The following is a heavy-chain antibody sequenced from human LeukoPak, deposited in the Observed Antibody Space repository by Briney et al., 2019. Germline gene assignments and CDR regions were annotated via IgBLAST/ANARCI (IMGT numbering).Heavy chain of an antibody. D-gene: IGHD4-11*01. CDR2: IYYSGST. V-gene: IGHV4-39*07. Sequence: SETLSLTCTVSGGSISSSNYYWGWIRQPPGKGLEWIGNIYYSGSTYYKPSLKSRVTISVDTSKNRFSLNLISVTAADTAVYYCARGIYSNYDWFDPWGQGTLVTVSS. CDR3: ARGIYSNYDWFDP. J-gene: IGHJ5*02. CDR1: GGSISSSNYY.